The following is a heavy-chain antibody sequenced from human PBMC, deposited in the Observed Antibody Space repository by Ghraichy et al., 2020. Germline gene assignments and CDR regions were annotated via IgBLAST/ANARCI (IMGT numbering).Heavy chain of an antibody. CDR3: ARDGYDILTGPHPVDY. V-gene: IGHV3-21*01. D-gene: IGHD3-9*01. CDR1: GFTFSSYS. CDR2: ISSSSSYI. J-gene: IGHJ4*02. Sequence: GGSLRLSCAASGFTFSSYSMNWVRQAPGKGLEWVSSISSSSSYIYYADSVKGRFTISRDNAKNSLYLQMNSLRAEDTAVYYCARDGYDILTGPHPVDYWGQGTLFTVSS.